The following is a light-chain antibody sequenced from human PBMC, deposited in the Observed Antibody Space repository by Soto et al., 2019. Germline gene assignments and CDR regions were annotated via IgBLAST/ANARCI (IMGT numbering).Light chain of an antibody. CDR1: SSDVGGYNC. CDR2: DVS. Sequence: QSVLTQPRSVSGSPGQSLTISCTGTSSDVGGYNCVSWYQQHPGKAPKLMIYDVSNRPSGVSNRFSGSKSGNTASLTISGLQAEDEADYYCSSYTSGSTLYVFGSGTKVTVL. J-gene: IGLJ1*01. CDR3: SSYTSGSTLYV. V-gene: IGLV2-14*01.